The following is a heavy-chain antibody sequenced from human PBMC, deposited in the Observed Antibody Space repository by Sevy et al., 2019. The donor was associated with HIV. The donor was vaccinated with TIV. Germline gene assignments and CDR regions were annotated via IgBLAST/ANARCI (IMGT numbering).Heavy chain of an antibody. CDR1: GFAIDSYS. V-gene: IGHV3-21*01. D-gene: IGHD3-22*01. CDR2: ISGSSSHI. Sequence: GGSLRLSCTASGFAIDSYSMNWVRQAPGKGLEWLSSISGSSSHIFYADSVKGRFTISRDNARNSVYLRMNSLRAEDTAVYYCARAQQVTMLVVIGGLYFDFWGQGTLVTVSS. CDR3: ARAQQVTMLVVIGGLYFDF. J-gene: IGHJ4*02.